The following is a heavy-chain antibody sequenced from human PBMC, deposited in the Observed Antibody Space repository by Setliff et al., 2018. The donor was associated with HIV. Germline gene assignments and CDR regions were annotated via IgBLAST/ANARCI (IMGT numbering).Heavy chain of an antibody. CDR1: GGSISSYY. J-gene: IGHJ3*02. Sequence: SETLSLTCTVSGGSISSYYWSWIRQPAGKGLEWIGRIYTSGSTNYNPSLKSRVTMSVDTSKNQFSLKLSSVTAADTAVYYCARVGQQQLVLNDALDIWGQGTMVTVSS. D-gene: IGHD6-13*01. CDR2: IYTSGST. CDR3: ARVGQQQLVLNDALDI. V-gene: IGHV4-4*07.